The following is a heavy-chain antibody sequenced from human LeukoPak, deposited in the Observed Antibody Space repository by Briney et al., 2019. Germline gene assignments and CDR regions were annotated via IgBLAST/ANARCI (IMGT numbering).Heavy chain of an antibody. CDR3: ARGHIVVVPAAPWGWFDP. CDR2: ISFDGSQK. Sequence: GGSLRLSCAASGFTFSNYGMHWVRQAPGKGLEWVALISFDGSQKYYADSVKGRFTISRDNSKSTVYLQMNSLRVEDAAVYYCARGHIVVVPAAPWGWFDPWGQGTLVTVSS. J-gene: IGHJ5*02. CDR1: GFTFSNYG. V-gene: IGHV3-30*02. D-gene: IGHD2-2*01.